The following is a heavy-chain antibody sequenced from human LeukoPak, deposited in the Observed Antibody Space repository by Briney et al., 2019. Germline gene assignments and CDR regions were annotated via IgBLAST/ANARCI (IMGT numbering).Heavy chain of an antibody. CDR1: GGSVSGYY. D-gene: IGHD3-3*01. V-gene: IGHV4-34*01. J-gene: IGHJ4*02. Sequence: SETLSLTCAVYGGSVSGYYWSWIRQPPEKGLEWIGEISHRGRTHYTPSLQSRVTMSVDTSKNQFALNLNSVTAADTAVYYCARVPLRFLAPFDYWGQGILVTVSS. CDR3: ARVPLRFLAPFDY. CDR2: ISHRGRT.